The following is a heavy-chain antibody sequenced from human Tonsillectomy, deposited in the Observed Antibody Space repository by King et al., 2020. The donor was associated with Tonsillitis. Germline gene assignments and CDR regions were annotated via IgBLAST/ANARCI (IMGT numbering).Heavy chain of an antibody. CDR1: GSSSSSPNYY. CDR2: MYYSGAT. J-gene: IGHJ2*01. D-gene: IGHD1/OR15-1a*01. CDR3: ARCSVGTMNGSRDI. V-gene: IGHV4-39*07. Sequence: QLQESGPGLVKPSETLSLTCTVSGSSSSSPNYYWGWIRQPPGKGLEWIGTMYYSGATFYNPSRKSRITISLGTSKNQVSLKLSSVTAADTAFYYWARCSVGTMNGSRDIWGRGTLVTVSS.